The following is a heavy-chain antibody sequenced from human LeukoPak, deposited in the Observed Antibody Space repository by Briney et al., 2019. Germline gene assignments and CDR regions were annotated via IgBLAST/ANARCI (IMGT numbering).Heavy chain of an antibody. CDR3: ARVSLDCSSTSCYTLFDY. CDR2: IYYSGST. CDR1: GGSISSGDYY. V-gene: IGHV4-30-4*08. J-gene: IGHJ4*02. D-gene: IGHD2-2*02. Sequence: SETLSLTCTVSGGSISSGDYYWSWIRQPPGKGLEWIGYIYYSGSTYYNPSLKSRVTISVDTSKNQFSLKLSSVTAAGTAVYYCARVSLDCSSTSCYTLFDYWGQGTLVTVSS.